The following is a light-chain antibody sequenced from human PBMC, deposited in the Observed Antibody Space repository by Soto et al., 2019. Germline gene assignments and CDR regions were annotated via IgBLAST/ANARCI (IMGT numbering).Light chain of an antibody. CDR3: QQRSNWQRT. Sequence: EIVLTQSPATLSLSPGERATLSCRASQSVSSYLAWYQQKPGQAPRLLIYDASNRATGIPARFSGSGSGTDFTLTISSLEPEDFAVYYCQQRSNWQRTFGPGT. V-gene: IGKV3-11*01. J-gene: IGKJ3*01. CDR1: QSVSSY. CDR2: DAS.